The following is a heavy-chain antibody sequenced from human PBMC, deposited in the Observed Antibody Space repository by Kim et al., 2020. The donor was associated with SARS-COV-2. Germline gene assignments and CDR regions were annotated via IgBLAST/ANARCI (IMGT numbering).Heavy chain of an antibody. Sequence: ESLKISCQGSGYRFTSYWIGWVRQMPGRGLEYMGVIYPGDSDTRYSPSFEGQVTISADKSISTAYLQWSSLKASDTAMYYCARRYGDYADFNYLGQGTLVTVPS. CDR2: IYPGDSDT. CDR1: GYRFTSYW. D-gene: IGHD4-17*01. CDR3: ARRYGDYADFNY. V-gene: IGHV5-51*01. J-gene: IGHJ4*02.